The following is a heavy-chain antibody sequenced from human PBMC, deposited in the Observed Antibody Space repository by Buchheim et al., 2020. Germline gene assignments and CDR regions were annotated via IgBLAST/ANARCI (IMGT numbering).Heavy chain of an antibody. V-gene: IGHV1-8*02. D-gene: IGHD3-22*01. CDR2: MNPNSGNT. J-gene: IGHJ6*02. Sequence: QLLVVQSGAEVKKPGSSVKVSCKASGGTVSSYGFNWVRQATGQGLEWMGWMNPNSGNTGYAQKFQARVTMTRNTSISTAYMELSSLRSEDTAVYYCARSSGYYLGVGYYGMDVWGQGTT. CDR3: ARSSGYYLGVGYYGMDV. CDR1: GGTVSSYG.